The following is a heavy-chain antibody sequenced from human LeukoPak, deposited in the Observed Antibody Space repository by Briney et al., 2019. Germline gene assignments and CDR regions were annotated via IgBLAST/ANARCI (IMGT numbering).Heavy chain of an antibody. CDR3: AKEWVVTADLMGDAFDI. D-gene: IGHD2-21*02. Sequence: PGGSLRLSCAASGFTFSSYSMNWVRQAPGKGLEWVSYISSSSSTIYYADSVKGRFTISRDNAKNSLYLQMNSLRAEDTALYYCAKEWVVTADLMGDAFDIWGQGTMVTVSS. CDR2: ISSSSSTI. CDR1: GFTFSSYS. V-gene: IGHV3-48*01. J-gene: IGHJ3*02.